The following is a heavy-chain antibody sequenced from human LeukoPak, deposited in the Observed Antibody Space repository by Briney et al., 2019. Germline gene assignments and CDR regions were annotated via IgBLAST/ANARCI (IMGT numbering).Heavy chain of an antibody. CDR1: GFTFSSYA. CDR3: ARKNGLDY. Sequence: GGSLRLSCAASGFTFSSYAMHSVRQAPGKGLEWVAVISYDGSNKYYADSVKGRFTISRDNAKNSLYLQMNSLRAEDTAVYYCARKNGLDYWGQGTLVTVSS. J-gene: IGHJ4*02. V-gene: IGHV3-30*04. CDR2: ISYDGSNK.